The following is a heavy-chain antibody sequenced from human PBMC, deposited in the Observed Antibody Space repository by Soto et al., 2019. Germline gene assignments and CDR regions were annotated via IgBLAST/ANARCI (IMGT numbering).Heavy chain of an antibody. CDR2: IYWDDVQ. Sequence: QITLKESGPALVKPTQTLTLACTISGFSLSTSGVGVGWIRQPPGKALEWLALIYWDDVQRYSPSLKTRLTITKDPSRNQVVLTMTNMDPVDTATYYCAHSPCSGGTCYLFDYWGQGTLVTVSS. CDR1: GFSLSTSGVG. V-gene: IGHV2-5*02. D-gene: IGHD2-15*01. CDR3: AHSPCSGGTCYLFDY. J-gene: IGHJ4*02.